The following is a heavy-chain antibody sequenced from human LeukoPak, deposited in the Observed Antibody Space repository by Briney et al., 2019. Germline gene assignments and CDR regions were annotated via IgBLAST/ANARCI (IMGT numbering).Heavy chain of an antibody. D-gene: IGHD5-12*01. Sequence: ASVKVSCKASGYTFTGYYMHWVRQAPGQGLEWMGWINPNSGGTNYAQKFQGRVTMTRDTSISTAYMELSRLRSNDTAVYYCARPGGGYDSRYYYYMDVWGKGTTVTVSS. V-gene: IGHV1-2*02. J-gene: IGHJ6*03. CDR2: INPNSGGT. CDR3: ARPGGGYDSRYYYYMDV. CDR1: GYTFTGYY.